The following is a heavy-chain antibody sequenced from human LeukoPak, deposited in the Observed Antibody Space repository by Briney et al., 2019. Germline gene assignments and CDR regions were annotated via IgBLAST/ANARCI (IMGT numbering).Heavy chain of an antibody. D-gene: IGHD3-3*01. Sequence: GGSLRLSCAASGFTFSSYAMSWVRQAPGKGLEWVSAISGSGGSTYYADSVKGRFTISRDNSKNTLYLQTNSLRAEDTAVYYCAKDHEPEWLLSRPDYWGQGTLVTVSS. J-gene: IGHJ4*02. CDR2: ISGSGGST. V-gene: IGHV3-23*01. CDR1: GFTFSSYA. CDR3: AKDHEPEWLLSRPDY.